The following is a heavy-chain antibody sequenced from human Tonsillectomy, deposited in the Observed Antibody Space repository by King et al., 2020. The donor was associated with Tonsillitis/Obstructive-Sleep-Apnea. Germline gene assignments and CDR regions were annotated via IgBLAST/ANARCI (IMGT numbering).Heavy chain of an antibody. CDR2: ISSSGNTI. Sequence: EVQLVESGGGLVQPGGSLRLSCAASGFTFSSYEINWVRQAPGKGLEWVSYISSSGNTINYAESVKGRFTISRDNAKNSLYLQMNSLRAEDTAVYYCARDRDSSDWYQQLGGYYYHYGMDVWGQGTTVTVSS. D-gene: IGHD6-19*01. V-gene: IGHV3-48*03. CDR1: GFTFSSYE. CDR3: ARDRDSSDWYQQLGGYYYHYGMDV. J-gene: IGHJ6*02.